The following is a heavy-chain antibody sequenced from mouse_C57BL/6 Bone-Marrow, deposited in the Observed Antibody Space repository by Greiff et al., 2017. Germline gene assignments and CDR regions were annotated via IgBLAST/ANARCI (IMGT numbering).Heavy chain of an antibody. Sequence: DVMLVESGGGLVQPGGSLKLSCAASGFTFSDYGMAWVRQAPRKGPEWVAFISNLAYSIYYADTVTGRFTISRENAKNTLYLEMSSLRSEDTAMYYCARGGETAQASAMDYWGQGTSVTVSS. CDR1: GFTFSDYG. CDR2: ISNLAYSI. J-gene: IGHJ4*01. V-gene: IGHV5-15*01. D-gene: IGHD3-2*02. CDR3: ARGGETAQASAMDY.